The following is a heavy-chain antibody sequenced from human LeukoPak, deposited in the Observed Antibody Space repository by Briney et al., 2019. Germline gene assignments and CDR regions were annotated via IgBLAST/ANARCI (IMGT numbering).Heavy chain of an antibody. J-gene: IGHJ3*02. V-gene: IGHV3-30*02. CDR1: GFTFSNYG. CDR2: IRYDGSNK. CDR3: AKGDTAMVRRAFDI. D-gene: IGHD5-18*01. Sequence: PGGSLRLSCAASGFTFSNYGMHWVRQAPGKGLEWVAFIRYDGSNKYYADSVKGRFTISRDNSKNTLYLQMNSLRAEDTAVYYCAKGDTAMVRRAFDIWGQGTMVTVSS.